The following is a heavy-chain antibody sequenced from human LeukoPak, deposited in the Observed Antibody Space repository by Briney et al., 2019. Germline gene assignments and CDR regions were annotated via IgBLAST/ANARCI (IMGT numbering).Heavy chain of an antibody. CDR2: IYYSGST. D-gene: IGHD5-24*01. CDR3: ARDGLGKWLFDY. CDR1: GGSMSSYF. V-gene: IGHV4-59*01. Sequence: SETLSLTCTVSGGSMSSYFWSWIRQPPGQGLDWIGYIYYSGSTNYNPSLKSRVTISVHTSKNQFSLKLSSVTAADTAVYYCARDGLGKWLFDYWGQGTLVTVSS. J-gene: IGHJ4*02.